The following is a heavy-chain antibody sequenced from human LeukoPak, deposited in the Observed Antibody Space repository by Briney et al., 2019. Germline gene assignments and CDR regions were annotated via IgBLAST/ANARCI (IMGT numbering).Heavy chain of an antibody. Sequence: GGSLRLSCAASGFIVSTTYMSWVRQAPGKGLEWVSVIYSGGSTYYADSVKGRFTISRDSSKNTLYLQMNRLRLEDTAVYYCARGDGGSGRGWFDPWGQGTLVTVSS. D-gene: IGHD6-19*01. CDR1: GFIVSTTY. J-gene: IGHJ5*02. CDR2: IYSGGST. CDR3: ARGDGGSGRGWFDP. V-gene: IGHV3-53*01.